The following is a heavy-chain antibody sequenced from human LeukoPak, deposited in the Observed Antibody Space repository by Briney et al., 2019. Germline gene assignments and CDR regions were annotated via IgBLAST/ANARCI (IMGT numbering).Heavy chain of an antibody. CDR3: ARAYYYDSIGYYFDY. D-gene: IGHD3-22*01. CDR2: ISAYNGNT. Sequence: ASVTVSCTASGYTFTIYGISWVRQAPGQGLEWMGWISAYNGNTNYAQKLQGRVTMTRDTSIFTAYVELSRLKSDDTAVYYCARAYYYDSIGYYFDYWGQGTLVTVSS. CDR1: GYTFTIYG. V-gene: IGHV1-18*01. J-gene: IGHJ4*02.